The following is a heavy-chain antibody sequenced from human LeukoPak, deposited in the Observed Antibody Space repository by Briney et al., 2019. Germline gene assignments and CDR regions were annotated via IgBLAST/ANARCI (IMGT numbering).Heavy chain of an antibody. CDR2: IYPGDSDV. D-gene: IGHD3-22*01. CDR1: GYTFTNYW. J-gene: IGHJ4*02. V-gene: IGHV5-51*01. Sequence: GESLKISCKGSGYTFTNYWLAWVRQMPGKGLEWMGIIYPGDSDVRYSPSFQGQVTISADKSISTAYLQWSSLKASDTAMYYCASKPDSSGYYYYYWGQGTLVTVSS. CDR3: ASKPDSSGYYYYY.